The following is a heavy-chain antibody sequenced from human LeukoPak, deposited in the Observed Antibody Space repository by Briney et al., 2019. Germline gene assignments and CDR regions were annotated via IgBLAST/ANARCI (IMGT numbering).Heavy chain of an antibody. CDR1: GGTFSSYA. J-gene: IGHJ4*02. D-gene: IGHD5-12*01. V-gene: IGHV1-69*10. CDR3: ARGDIVATRAFDY. CDR2: IIPIFGIA. Sequence: SVKVSCKASGGTFSSYAISWMRQAPGQGLEWMGGIIPIFGIANYAQKFQGRVTITADKSTSTAYMELSSLRSEDTAVYYCARGDIVATRAFDYWGQGTLVTVSS.